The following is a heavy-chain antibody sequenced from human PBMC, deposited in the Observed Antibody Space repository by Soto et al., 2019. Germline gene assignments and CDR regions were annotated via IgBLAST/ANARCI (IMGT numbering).Heavy chain of an antibody. D-gene: IGHD2-15*01. Sequence: EVQLVESGGGLVQPGASLRLSCAASGFTFSSYCMHWVRQAPGKGLVWVSRINSDGSSTSYAGSVKGRFTISRDNAKNTLNLRMTRLRAEDTAVYYGVRTSLVVAASTREDYWGQGTLVTVSS. CDR3: VRTSLVVAASTREDY. CDR1: GFTFSSYC. V-gene: IGHV3-74*02. J-gene: IGHJ4*02. CDR2: INSDGSST.